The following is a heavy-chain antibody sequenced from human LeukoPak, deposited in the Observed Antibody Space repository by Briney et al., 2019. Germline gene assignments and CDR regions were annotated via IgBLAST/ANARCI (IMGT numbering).Heavy chain of an antibody. Sequence: GGSLTLSCAVSGFTFSSYSMNWVRQAPGQGLEWVSSISISGSYINYANSVKGRFTISRDNAKNSLYLQMNSLRAEDTAVYYCARVGQQLGYYGMDVWGQGTTLTVSS. CDR2: ISISGSYI. CDR1: GFTFSSYS. J-gene: IGHJ6*02. D-gene: IGHD6-13*01. CDR3: ARVGQQLGYYGMDV. V-gene: IGHV3-21*01.